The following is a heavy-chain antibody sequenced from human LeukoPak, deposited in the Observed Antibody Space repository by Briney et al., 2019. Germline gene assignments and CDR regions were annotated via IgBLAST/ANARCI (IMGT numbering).Heavy chain of an antibody. CDR1: GFTFSSYA. V-gene: IGHV3-30*04. J-gene: IGHJ3*02. CDR2: ISYDESNE. D-gene: IGHD3-10*01. Sequence: PGRSLRLSCAASGFTFSSYAMHWVRQAPGKGLEWVAVISYDESNENYADSVKGRFTISRDNSKNTLYLQMNSLRVEDTAVYYCARHPRNMVRGVMYAFDIWGQGTMVTVSS. CDR3: ARHPRNMVRGVMYAFDI.